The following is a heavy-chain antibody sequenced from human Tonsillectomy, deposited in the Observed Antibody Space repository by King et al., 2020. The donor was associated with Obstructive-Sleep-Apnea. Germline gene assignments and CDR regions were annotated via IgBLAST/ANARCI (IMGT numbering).Heavy chain of an antibody. Sequence: QLVQSGGGLVQPGGSLRLSCAASGFTFSSYSMHWVRQGPGEGLEWLSYISSSSSTLYYADSVKGRFTISRDNARNSLSLQINSLRAEDTAVYFCARERGYYDSSGYAPIIDYWGQGILVTVSS. J-gene: IGHJ4*02. CDR2: ISSSSSTL. CDR3: ARERGYYDSSGYAPIIDY. D-gene: IGHD3-22*01. CDR1: GFTFSSYS. V-gene: IGHV3-48*04.